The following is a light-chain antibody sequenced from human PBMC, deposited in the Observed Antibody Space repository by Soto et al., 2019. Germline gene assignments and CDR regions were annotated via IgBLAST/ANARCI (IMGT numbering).Light chain of an antibody. CDR1: QDISNS. J-gene: IGKJ2*01. Sequence: DIQMTQSPSSLSASVGDRVTITCQASQDISNSLNWYQQKPGKAPKLLIYDASNLETGVPSRFSGSRSGTDFTFTISSLQPEDNATYYCQQYDNLPYTFGQGAKLEIK. CDR3: QQYDNLPYT. CDR2: DAS. V-gene: IGKV1-33*01.